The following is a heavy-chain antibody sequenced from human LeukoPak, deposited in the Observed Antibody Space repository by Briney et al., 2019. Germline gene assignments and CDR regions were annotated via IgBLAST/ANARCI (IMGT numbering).Heavy chain of an antibody. CDR1: GGSISSYY. Sequence: SETLSLTCTVSGGSISSYYWSWIRQPPGKGLEWIGYIYYSGSTNYNPSLKSRVTISVDTSKNQFSLSLTSVTAADRASYFCARHDFSGWYDYFDYWGQGTLVTVSS. J-gene: IGHJ4*02. CDR3: ARHDFSGWYDYFDY. CDR2: IYYSGST. V-gene: IGHV4-59*08. D-gene: IGHD6-19*01.